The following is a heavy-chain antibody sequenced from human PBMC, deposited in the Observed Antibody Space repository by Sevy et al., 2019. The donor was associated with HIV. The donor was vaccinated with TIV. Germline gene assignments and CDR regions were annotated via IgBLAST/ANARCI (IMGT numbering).Heavy chain of an antibody. CDR1: GFSFSNYG. CDR3: SSPAVAHGMDV. CDR2: IWFDGSQI. J-gene: IGHJ6*02. V-gene: IGHV3-33*01. Sequence: GGSLRLSCAASGFSFSNYGMHWVRQAPGKGPEWVAVIWFDGSQIKYADSVKGRFVISRDNLRDTLYLQMNNLTVEDTAVYYCSSPAVAHGMDVWGQGTTVTVSS. D-gene: IGHD5-12*01.